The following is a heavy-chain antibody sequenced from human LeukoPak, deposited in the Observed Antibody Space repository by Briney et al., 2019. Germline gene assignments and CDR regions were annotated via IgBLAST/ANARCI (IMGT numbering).Heavy chain of an antibody. CDR2: IYYSRST. J-gene: IGHJ3*02. V-gene: IGHV4-31*03. D-gene: IGHD5-12*01. Sequence: SQTLSLTCTVSGGSISSGGYYWSWIRQHPGKGLEWIGYIYYSRSTYYNPSLKSRVTISVDTSKSQFSLKLSSVTAADTAVYYCASRDGGYDGGKAFDIWGQGTMVTVSS. CDR3: ASRDGGYDGGKAFDI. CDR1: GGSISSGGYY.